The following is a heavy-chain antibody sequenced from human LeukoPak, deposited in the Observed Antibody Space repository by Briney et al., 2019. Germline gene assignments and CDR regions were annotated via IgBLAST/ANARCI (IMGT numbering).Heavy chain of an antibody. CDR1: GYTFTGYY. D-gene: IGHD5-12*01. CDR2: INPNSGGT. Sequence: GASVKVSCKASGYTFTGYYMHWVRQAPGQGLEWMGWINPNSGGTNYAQKFQGRVTMTRDTSISTAYMELSRLRSDDTAVYYCARDRNHGRDSGYDNDWFDPWGQGTLVTVSS. CDR3: ARDRNHGRDSGYDNDWFDP. V-gene: IGHV1-2*02. J-gene: IGHJ5*02.